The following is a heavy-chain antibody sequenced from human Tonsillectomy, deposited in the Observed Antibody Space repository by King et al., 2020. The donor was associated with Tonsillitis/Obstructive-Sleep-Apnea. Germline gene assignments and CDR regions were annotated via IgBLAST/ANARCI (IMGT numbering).Heavy chain of an antibody. CDR1: GGSISSYY. J-gene: IGHJ5*02. Sequence: VQLQESGPGLVKPSETLSLTCTVSGGSISSYYWSWLRQPPGKGLEWIGYIYYSGSTNYHPSLKSRVTISVDTSKNQFSLKLSSVTAADTAVYYCAREVIAAGGTERQCWFDPWGQGTLVTVSS. CDR2: IYYSGST. CDR3: AREVIAAGGTERQCWFDP. V-gene: IGHV4-59*12. D-gene: IGHD6-13*01.